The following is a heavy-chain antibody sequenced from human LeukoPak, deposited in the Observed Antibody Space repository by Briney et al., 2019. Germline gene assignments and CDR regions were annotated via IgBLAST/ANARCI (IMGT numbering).Heavy chain of an antibody. J-gene: IGHJ6*03. CDR2: IYYTGSS. D-gene: IGHD3-22*01. Sequence: SETLSLTCSVSGGSIRSSDDYWGFVRQTPGKGLEWMGSIYYTGSSHYNPSLKSRATISVDTSKNQFSLKLTSVTAADTAVYYCTRAASSGPLFTYHMDVWGKRTTVTVSS. CDR1: GGSIRSSDDY. V-gene: IGHV4-39*07. CDR3: TRAASSGPLFTYHMDV.